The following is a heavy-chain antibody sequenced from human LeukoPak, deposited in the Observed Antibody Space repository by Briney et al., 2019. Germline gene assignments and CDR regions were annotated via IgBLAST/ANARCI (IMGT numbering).Heavy chain of an antibody. V-gene: IGHV4-59*12. J-gene: IGHJ4*02. D-gene: IGHD6-13*01. Sequence: KPSETLSLTCTVSGGSINSYYWSWIRQPPGKGLEWIGHIYYSGSTNYNPSLKSRVTISVDTSKNQFSLKLSSVTAADTAAYYCARSRIAAAAPPDYWGQGTLVTVSS. CDR1: GGSINSYY. CDR3: ARSRIAAAAPPDY. CDR2: IYYSGST.